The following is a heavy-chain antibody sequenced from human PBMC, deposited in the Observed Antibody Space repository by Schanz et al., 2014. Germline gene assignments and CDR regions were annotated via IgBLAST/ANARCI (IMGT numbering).Heavy chain of an antibody. D-gene: IGHD4-4*01. J-gene: IGHJ6*02. CDR2: ISTSIGNT. V-gene: IGHV1-18*04. Sequence: QVQLVQSGAEVKEPGASVKVSCKASGYTFTSNGITWVRQAPGQGLEWIGWISTSIGNTNYAQKFQGRVTMTRDTSTSTVYMELSSLRSEDTAVYYCASALTTWGGMDVWGQGTTVTVSS. CDR1: GYTFTSNG. CDR3: ASALTTWGGMDV.